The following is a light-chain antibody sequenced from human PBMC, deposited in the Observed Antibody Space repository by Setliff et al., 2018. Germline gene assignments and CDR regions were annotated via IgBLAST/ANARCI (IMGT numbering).Light chain of an antibody. CDR3: STWDYSLRTHV. V-gene: IGLV1-44*01. CDR1: SDNIGRNA. J-gene: IGLJ1*01. Sequence: QSVLTQAASVSGTVGQKVTLSCTGESDNIGRNAVGWYQQSSHGAPKTVMLGNFLPSGIPDRFSGSKSGTTASLTISGLQLEDEADYYCSTWDYSLRTHVFGTGTK. CDR2: GNF.